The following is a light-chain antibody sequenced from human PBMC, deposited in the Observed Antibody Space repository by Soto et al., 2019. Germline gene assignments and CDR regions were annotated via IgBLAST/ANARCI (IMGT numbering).Light chain of an antibody. J-gene: IGKJ2*01. CDR3: QQYNSYPVT. Sequence: DIQMTQSPSTLSASVGDRVTITCRASQSIGNSLAWYQQKPVKAPNLLIYKASSLESGVPSRFSGSGSGTEFTLTISSLQPDDFATYYCQQYNSYPVTFGQGTKLQI. V-gene: IGKV1-5*03. CDR2: KAS. CDR1: QSIGNS.